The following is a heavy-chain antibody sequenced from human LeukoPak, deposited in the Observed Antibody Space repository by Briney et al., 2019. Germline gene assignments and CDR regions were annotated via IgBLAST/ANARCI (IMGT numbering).Heavy chain of an antibody. Sequence: GESLKISCKGSGYSFTSYWIGWVRQMPGKGLEWMGIIYPGDSDTRYSPSFQGQVTISADKSISTAYLQWSSLKASDTAMYYCARQVAVAGPSYYFDYWGQGTLVTVSS. CDR1: GYSFTSYW. CDR3: ARQVAVAGPSYYFDY. D-gene: IGHD6-19*01. CDR2: IYPGDSDT. J-gene: IGHJ4*02. V-gene: IGHV5-51*01.